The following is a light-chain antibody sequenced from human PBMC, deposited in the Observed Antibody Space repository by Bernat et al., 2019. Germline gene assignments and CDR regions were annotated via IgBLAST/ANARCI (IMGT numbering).Light chain of an antibody. CDR3: QQYGSSPRT. V-gene: IGKV3-20*01. CDR1: QSVSSSY. Sequence: EIVLTQSPGTLSLSPGERATLSYRASQSVSSSYLAWYQQKPGQAPRLLIYGASSRATGIPDRFSGSGSGTDFTLTISRLEPEEFAVYYCQQYGSSPRTFGQGTRLEIK. J-gene: IGKJ5*01. CDR2: GAS.